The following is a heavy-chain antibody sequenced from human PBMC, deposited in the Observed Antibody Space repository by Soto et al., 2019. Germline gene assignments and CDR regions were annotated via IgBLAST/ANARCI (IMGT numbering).Heavy chain of an antibody. CDR2: INHSGST. Sequence: PSETLSLTCAVYGGSFSGYYWSWIRQPPGKGLEWIGEINHSGSTNYNPSLKSRVTISVDTSKNQFSLKLSSVTAADTAVYYCARLSDDYSNYSNDYWGQGTLVTVSS. J-gene: IGHJ4*02. D-gene: IGHD4-4*01. CDR1: GGSFSGYY. CDR3: ARLSDDYSNYSNDY. V-gene: IGHV4-34*01.